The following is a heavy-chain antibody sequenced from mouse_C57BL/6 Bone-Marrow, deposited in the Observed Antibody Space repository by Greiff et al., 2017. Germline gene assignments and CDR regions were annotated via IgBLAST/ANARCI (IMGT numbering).Heavy chain of an antibody. J-gene: IGHJ3*01. CDR2: LYPGDGDT. CDR3: ARFGRCLAY. V-gene: IGHV1-82*01. Sequence: VQLQQSGPELVKPGASVKISCKASGYAFSSSWMNWVKQRPGKGLEWIGRLYPGDGDTNYNGKFKGKATLTADKSSSTAYMQLSSLTSEDSAVYFCARFGRCLAYWGQGTLVTVSA. D-gene: IGHD1-1*01. CDR1: GYAFSSSW.